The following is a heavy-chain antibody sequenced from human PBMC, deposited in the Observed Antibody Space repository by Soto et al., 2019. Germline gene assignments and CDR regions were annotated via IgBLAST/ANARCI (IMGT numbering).Heavy chain of an antibody. D-gene: IGHD4-17*01. CDR3: ARWDYGDYARFDY. CDR1: GYTFTSHD. J-gene: IGHJ4*02. Sequence: QVQLVQSGAEVKKSGASVKVSCKASGYTFTSHDINWVRQATGQGLEWMGWMNHNSGNTGYAQKFQGRVTMTRNTSISTAYMELSSLRSEDTAVYYCARWDYGDYARFDYWGQGTLVTVSS. V-gene: IGHV1-8*01. CDR2: MNHNSGNT.